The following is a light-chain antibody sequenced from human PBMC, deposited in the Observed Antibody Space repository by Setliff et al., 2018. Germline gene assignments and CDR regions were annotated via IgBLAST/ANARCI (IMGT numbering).Light chain of an antibody. CDR3: SSYAGSNNPYV. CDR1: SSDVGGYNY. Sequence: LPQPRSVSGSPGQSVTISCTGTSSDVGGYNYVSWYQQHPGKAPKLMIYDVSKRPSGVPDRFSGSRSGNTASLTVSGLQAEDEADYYCSSYAGSNNPYVFGTGTKVTVL. J-gene: IGLJ1*01. V-gene: IGLV2-11*01. CDR2: DVS.